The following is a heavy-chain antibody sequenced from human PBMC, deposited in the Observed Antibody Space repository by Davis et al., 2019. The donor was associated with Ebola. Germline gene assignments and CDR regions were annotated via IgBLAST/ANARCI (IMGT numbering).Heavy chain of an antibody. J-gene: IGHJ6*04. CDR3: AKGGHSSSPLLLYYYYGMDV. CDR1: GFTFSYYA. Sequence: GESLKISCAASGFTFSYYAMNWVRQAPGKGLEWVSFISTSDNYRYYADSVKGRFTISRDNSKNTLYLQMNSLRAEDTAVYYCAKGGHSSSPLLLYYYYGMDVWGKGTTVTVSS. CDR2: ISTSDNYR. V-gene: IGHV3-21*04. D-gene: IGHD6-13*01.